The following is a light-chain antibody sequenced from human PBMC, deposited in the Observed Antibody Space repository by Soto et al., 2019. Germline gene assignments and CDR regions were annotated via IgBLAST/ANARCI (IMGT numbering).Light chain of an antibody. Sequence: QSALTQPASVSGSPGQSITISCTGSSSDVGSYNLVSWYQQHPGKAPKLMIYEVNKRPSGISNRFSGSKSANTASLTSSGLQAEDEADYYCYSYAGSNTAGVSGTGTKVTVL. CDR3: YSYAGSNTAGV. CDR1: SSDVGSYNL. V-gene: IGLV2-23*02. CDR2: EVN. J-gene: IGLJ1*01.